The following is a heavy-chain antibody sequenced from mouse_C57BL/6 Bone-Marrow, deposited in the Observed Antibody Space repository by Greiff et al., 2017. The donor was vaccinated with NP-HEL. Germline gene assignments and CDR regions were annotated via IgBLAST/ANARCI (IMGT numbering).Heavy chain of an antibody. Sequence: EVQRVESGGGLVQPKGSLKLSCAASGFSFNTYAMNWVRQAPGKGLEWVARIRSKSNNYATYYADSVKDRFTISRDDSESMLYLQMNNLKTEDTAMYYCVRGTTVGYFDVWGTGTTVTVSS. J-gene: IGHJ1*03. CDR3: VRGTTVGYFDV. CDR2: IRSKSNNYAT. CDR1: GFSFNTYA. V-gene: IGHV10-1*01. D-gene: IGHD1-1*01.